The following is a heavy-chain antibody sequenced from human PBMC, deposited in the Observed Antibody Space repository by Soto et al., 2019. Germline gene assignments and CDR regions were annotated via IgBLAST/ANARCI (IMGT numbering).Heavy chain of an antibody. CDR2: IDPSDSYT. V-gene: IGHV5-10-1*01. J-gene: IGHJ4*02. CDR1: GYSFTSYW. Sequence: PGESLKISCKGSGYSFTSYWISWVRQMPGKGLEWMGRIDPSDSYTNYSPSFQGHVTISADKSISTAYLQWSSLKASDTAMYYCARRNHYDSSGYPRTFDYWGQGTLVTVSS. CDR3: ARRNHYDSSGYPRTFDY. D-gene: IGHD3-22*01.